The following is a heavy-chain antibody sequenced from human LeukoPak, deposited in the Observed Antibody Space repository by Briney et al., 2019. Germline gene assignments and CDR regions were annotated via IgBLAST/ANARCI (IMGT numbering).Heavy chain of an antibody. V-gene: IGHV3-23*01. CDR2: ISGSGGST. Sequence: GGSLRLSCAASGFTFSSYAISWVRQAPGKGLEWVAAISGSGGSTYYADSVKGRFTISRDNSKNTLYLQMNSLRAEDTAVYYCAKDLSPLYYYYGMDVWGQGTTVTVSS. CDR1: GFTFSSYA. CDR3: AKDLSPLYYYYGMDV. J-gene: IGHJ6*02. D-gene: IGHD2/OR15-2a*01.